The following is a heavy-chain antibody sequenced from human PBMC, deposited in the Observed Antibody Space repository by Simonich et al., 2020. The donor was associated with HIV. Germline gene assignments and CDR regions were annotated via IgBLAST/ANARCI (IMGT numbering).Heavy chain of an antibody. Sequence: QLQLQESGPGLVKPSETLSLTCTVSGGSISSYYWSWIRQPAGKGLAWIGRIYTSGSTNYNPSLKSRVTISVDKSKKQLSLKVSSVTAADTAVYYCARDLITYGFDYWGQGTLVTVSS. J-gene: IGHJ4*02. V-gene: IGHV4-4*07. CDR3: ARDLITYGFDY. CDR1: GGSISSYY. CDR2: IYTSGST. D-gene: IGHD2-8*01.